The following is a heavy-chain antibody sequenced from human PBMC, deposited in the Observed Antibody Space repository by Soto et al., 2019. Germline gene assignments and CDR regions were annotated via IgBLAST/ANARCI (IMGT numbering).Heavy chain of an antibody. CDR2: ISAYNGNT. D-gene: IGHD6-13*01. Sequence: ASVKVSCKASGYTFTGYYMHWVRQAPGQGLEWMGWISAYNGNTNYAQKLQGRVTMTTDTSTSTAYRELRSLRSDDTAVYYCARDTAAAGGAEYFQHWGQGTLVTVSS. CDR1: GYTFTGYY. J-gene: IGHJ1*01. V-gene: IGHV1-18*04. CDR3: ARDTAAAGGAEYFQH.